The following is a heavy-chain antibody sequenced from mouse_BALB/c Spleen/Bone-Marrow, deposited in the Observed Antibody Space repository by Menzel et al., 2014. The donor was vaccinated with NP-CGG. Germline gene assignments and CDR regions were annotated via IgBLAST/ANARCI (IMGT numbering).Heavy chain of an antibody. V-gene: IGHV2-9*02. J-gene: IGHJ4*01. Sequence: VKLMESGPGLVAPSQSLSITCTVSGFSLTSYGVHWVRQPPGKGLEWLGVIWAGGSTNYNSALMSRLSISKDNSKSQVFLKMNSLQTDDTAMYYRARVPLFRYGSSYGMDYWGQGTSVTVSS. CDR2: IWAGGST. CDR3: ARVPLFRYGSSYGMDY. D-gene: IGHD1-1*01. CDR1: GFSLTSYG.